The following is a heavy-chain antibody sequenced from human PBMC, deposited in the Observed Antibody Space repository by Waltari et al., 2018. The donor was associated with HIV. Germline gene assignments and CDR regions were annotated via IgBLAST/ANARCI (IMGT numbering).Heavy chain of an antibody. J-gene: IGHJ4*02. D-gene: IGHD1-26*01. V-gene: IGHV5-51*03. CDR2: NYPGDADP. Sequence: EEQLVQSGAEVKKPGESLKISCKGSGYTFSTFWIVWVRQMPGKGLEWMGTNYPGDADPRYRPSFQGQVTISADKSISTAYLQWSSLKASDSAMYYCARRRGSYSGSYYSLDYWGQGTLVTVSS. CDR3: ARRRGSYSGSYYSLDY. CDR1: GYTFSTFW.